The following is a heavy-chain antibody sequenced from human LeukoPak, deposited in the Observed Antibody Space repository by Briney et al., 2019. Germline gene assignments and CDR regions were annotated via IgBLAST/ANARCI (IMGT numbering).Heavy chain of an antibody. Sequence: SETLSLTCTVSGGSIGSYYWNWIRQAPGEGLEWIGYIHYSGSTNHNSSLKSRVTISVDTSKNQYSLKLSSVTAADTAVYYCARDGVAGGFDCWGQGTLVTVSS. CDR3: ARDGVAGGFDC. V-gene: IGHV4-59*01. CDR1: GGSIGSYY. J-gene: IGHJ4*02. D-gene: IGHD6-19*01. CDR2: IHYSGST.